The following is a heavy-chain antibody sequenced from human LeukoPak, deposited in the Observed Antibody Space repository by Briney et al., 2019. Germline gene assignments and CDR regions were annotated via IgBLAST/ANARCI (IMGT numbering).Heavy chain of an antibody. CDR2: ISDNGGST. V-gene: IGHV3-23*01. J-gene: IGHJ4*02. Sequence: SGGSLRLSCAASGFIFSNYAMTWVRQAPGKGLEWVSGISDNGGSTYYADSVKSRFTISRDNSKNTLYLQMNSLRAEDTAVYYCATDLVGPIRGPFDYWGQGTLVTVSS. CDR1: GFIFSNYA. D-gene: IGHD1-26*01. CDR3: ATDLVGPIRGPFDY.